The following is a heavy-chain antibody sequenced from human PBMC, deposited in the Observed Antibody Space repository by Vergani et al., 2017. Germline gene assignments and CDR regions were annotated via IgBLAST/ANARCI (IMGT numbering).Heavy chain of an antibody. V-gene: IGHV4-39*07. CDR3: ARDLSGYYYGSYYYMDV. D-gene: IGHD3-22*01. J-gene: IGHJ6*03. CDR2: SYYSGST. Sequence: QLQLQESGPGLVKPSETLSLTCTVSGGSISSSSYYWGWIRQPPGKGLEWIGSSYYSGSTYYNPSLKSRVTISVDTSKNQFSLKLSSVTAADTAVYYCARDLSGYYYGSYYYMDVWGKGTTVTVSS. CDR1: GGSISSSSYY.